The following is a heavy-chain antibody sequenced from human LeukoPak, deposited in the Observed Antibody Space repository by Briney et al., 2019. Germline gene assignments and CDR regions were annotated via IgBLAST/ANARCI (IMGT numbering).Heavy chain of an antibody. J-gene: IGHJ4*02. CDR3: ARGYSSNYRVDY. CDR1: GFTFSNYW. Sequence: GGSLRLSCAVSGFTFSNYWMHWVRQAPGKGLVWVSRINNEESTISYADSVKGRFTVSRDNPKNTLYLQMNSLRDEDTAVYYCARGYSSNYRVDYWGQGTLVTVSS. CDR2: INNEESTI. V-gene: IGHV3-74*01. D-gene: IGHD6-13*01.